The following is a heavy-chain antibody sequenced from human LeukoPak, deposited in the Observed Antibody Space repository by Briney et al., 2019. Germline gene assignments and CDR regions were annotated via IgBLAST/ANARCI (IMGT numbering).Heavy chain of an antibody. CDR1: GFTFSSYA. D-gene: IGHD2-15*01. V-gene: IGHV3-23*01. J-gene: IGHJ4*02. Sequence: GGSLRLSCAASGFTFSSYAMSWVRQAPGKGLEWVSAISGSGGSTYYADSVKGRFTISRDNSKNTLYLQMNSLRAEDTAVYYCARHGSHSFYFDYWGQGTLVTVSS. CDR3: ARHGSHSFYFDY. CDR2: ISGSGGST.